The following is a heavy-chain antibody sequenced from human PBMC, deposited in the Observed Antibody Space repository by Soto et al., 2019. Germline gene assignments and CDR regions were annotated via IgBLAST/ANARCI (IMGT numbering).Heavy chain of an antibody. D-gene: IGHD3-22*01. J-gene: IGHJ4*02. CDR1: GFSLTTNGMC. CDR3: ARVYDRSGYHFDY. V-gene: IGHV2-70*01. CDR2: INWDDGK. Sequence: SGPTLVNPTQTLTLTCTFSGFSLTTNGMCVAWIRQPPGEALEWLTLINWDDGKYYSTSLKTRLTISKDTSKNQVVLTMTNMDPVDTATYYCARVYDRSGYHFDYWGPGTLVTAPQ.